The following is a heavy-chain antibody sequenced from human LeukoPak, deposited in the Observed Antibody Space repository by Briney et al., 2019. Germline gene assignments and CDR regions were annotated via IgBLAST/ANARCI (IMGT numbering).Heavy chain of an antibody. D-gene: IGHD6-19*01. CDR3: AQHTSDWYYFNY. CDR2: ISYDGSNK. Sequence: TGGSLRLSCAASGFTFSSYAMHWVRQAPGKGLEWVAVISYDGSNKYYADSVEGRFTISRDNSKNTLYLQMNSLRAEDSAVYYCAQHTSDWYYFNYWGQGTLVTVSS. CDR1: GFTFSSYA. J-gene: IGHJ4*02. V-gene: IGHV3-30-3*01.